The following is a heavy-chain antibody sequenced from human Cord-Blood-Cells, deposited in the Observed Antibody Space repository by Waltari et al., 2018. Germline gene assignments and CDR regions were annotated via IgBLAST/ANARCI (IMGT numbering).Heavy chain of an antibody. J-gene: IGHJ6*03. V-gene: IGHV4-34*01. Sequence: QVQLQQWGAGLLKPSETLSLTCAVYGGSFSGYYWSWIRQPPGKGLEWIGEINHSGSTNNNPSLKRRVTISVDTSKNQFSLKLSSVTAADTAVYYCARRVLAAAAYYYYYYMDVWGKGTTVTVSS. CDR2: INHSGST. CDR1: GGSFSGYY. D-gene: IGHD6-13*01. CDR3: ARRVLAAAAYYYYYYMDV.